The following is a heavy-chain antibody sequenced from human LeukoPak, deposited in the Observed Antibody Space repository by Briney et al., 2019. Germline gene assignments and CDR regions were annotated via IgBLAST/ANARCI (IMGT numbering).Heavy chain of an antibody. J-gene: IGHJ4*02. Sequence: GGSLRLSCVASGFPFSAYAMSWVRQAPGKGLEWVSGIRGSGETTYYAESVKGRFIIQRDNSKNTLYLQMNSLRAEDTALYYCAKDLSSGTGRGFDYWGQGTLVTVPS. CDR1: GFPFSAYA. V-gene: IGHV3-23*01. D-gene: IGHD3/OR15-3a*01. CDR2: IRGSGETT. CDR3: AKDLSSGTGRGFDY.